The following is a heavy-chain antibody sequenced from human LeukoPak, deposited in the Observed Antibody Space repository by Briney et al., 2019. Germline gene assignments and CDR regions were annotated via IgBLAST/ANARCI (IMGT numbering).Heavy chain of an antibody. J-gene: IGHJ4*02. CDR2: IKPNTDGGTT. Sequence: GGSLRLSCAASGFTFNNAWMSWVRQAPGTGLEWVGRIKPNTDGGTTDYAAPVKGRFTVSRDDSKSTLYLQMDSMKTEDTAVYYCAPGRLLVSATQPFDFWGQGTLVTVSS. V-gene: IGHV3-15*01. CDR3: APGRLLVSATQPFDF. D-gene: IGHD2-15*01. CDR1: GFTFNNAW.